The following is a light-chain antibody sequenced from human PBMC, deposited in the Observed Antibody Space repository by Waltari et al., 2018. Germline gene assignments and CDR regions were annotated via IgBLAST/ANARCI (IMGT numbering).Light chain of an antibody. Sequence: DVVMTQSPLSLPVTPGQPASIPCRSSQSLVKTDGNTYLIWFHQRPGQPPRRLIYNVSNRDSGVPDRFSGSGSGTDFTLRITRVEAEDVGVYYCLQGTHWPPTFGQGTKVEIK. J-gene: IGKJ1*01. CDR2: NVS. V-gene: IGKV2-30*01. CDR3: LQGTHWPPT. CDR1: QSLVKTDGNTY.